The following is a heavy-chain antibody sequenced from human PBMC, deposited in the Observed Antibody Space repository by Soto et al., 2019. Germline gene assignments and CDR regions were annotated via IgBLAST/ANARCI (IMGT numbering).Heavy chain of an antibody. V-gene: IGHV1-8*01. D-gene: IGHD3-10*01. J-gene: IGHJ6*02. CDR1: GYSLTRYD. CDR2: MNPNSGNT. Sequence: ASVKVYCKASGYSLTRYDINWVRQATGQGLEWMGWMNPNSGNTGYAQKFQGRVTMTRNTSISTAYMELSSLRSEDTAVYYCARERRGSGSYYLYGMDVWG. CDR3: ARERRGSGSYYLYGMDV.